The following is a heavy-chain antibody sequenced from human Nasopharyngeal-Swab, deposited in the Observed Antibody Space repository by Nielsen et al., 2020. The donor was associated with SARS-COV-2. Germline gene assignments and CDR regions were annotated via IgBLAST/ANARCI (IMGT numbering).Heavy chain of an antibody. D-gene: IGHD6-13*01. CDR2: ISAYNGNT. V-gene: IGHV1-18*01. J-gene: IGHJ4*02. Sequence: ASVTVSCKASGYTFTSYGISWVRQAPGQGLEWMGWISAYNGNTNYAQKLQGRVTMTTDTSTSTAYMELRSLRSDDTAVYYCALAILSSSWYGAGDYWGQGTLVTVSS. CDR3: ALAILSSSWYGAGDY. CDR1: GYTFTSYG.